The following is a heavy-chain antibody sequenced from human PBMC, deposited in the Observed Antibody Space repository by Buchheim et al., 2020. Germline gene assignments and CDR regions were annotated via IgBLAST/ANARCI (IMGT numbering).Heavy chain of an antibody. CDR2: IYYSGST. CDR3: ARDRVDNWNYRNYYYGMDV. D-gene: IGHD1-7*01. J-gene: IGHJ6*02. V-gene: IGHV4-30-4*01. CDR1: GGSISSGDYY. Sequence: QVQLQESGPGLVKPSQTLSLTCTVSGGSISSGDYYWSWIRQPPGKGLEWIGYIYYSGSTYYNPSLKSPVTISVDTYKNQFSLKLSSVTAADTAVYYCARDRVDNWNYRNYYYGMDVWGQGTT.